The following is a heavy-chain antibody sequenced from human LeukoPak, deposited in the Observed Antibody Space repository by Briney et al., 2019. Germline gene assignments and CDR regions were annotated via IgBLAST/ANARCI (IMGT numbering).Heavy chain of an antibody. CDR2: INCNSGGT. D-gene: IGHD5-24*01. Sequence: ASVKVSCKVSGYTFTSYGISWVRQAPGQGLEWMGWINCNSGGTNYAQKFQGRVTMTRDTSINTAYMELSRLKSDDTAVYFCARHSPGLGPNTYNYVYWGQGSLVTVSS. CDR1: GYTFTSYG. V-gene: IGHV1-2*02. J-gene: IGHJ4*02. CDR3: ARHSPGLGPNTYNYVY.